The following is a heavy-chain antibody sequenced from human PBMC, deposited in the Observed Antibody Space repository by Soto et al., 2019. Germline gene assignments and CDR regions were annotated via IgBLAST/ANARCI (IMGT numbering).Heavy chain of an antibody. Sequence: PGGSLRLSCAASGFTFSSYAMSWVRQAPGKGLEWVSAISGSGGSTYYADSVKGRFTISRDNSKNTLYLQMNSLRAEDTAVYYCARSPTRTNYADWFDPWGQGTLVTVSS. CDR2: ISGSGGST. J-gene: IGHJ5*02. CDR1: GFTFSSYA. V-gene: IGHV3-23*01. CDR3: ARSPTRTNYADWFDP. D-gene: IGHD4-4*01.